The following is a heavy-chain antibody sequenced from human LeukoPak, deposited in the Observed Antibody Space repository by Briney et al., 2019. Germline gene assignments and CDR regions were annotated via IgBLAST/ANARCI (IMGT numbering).Heavy chain of an antibody. J-gene: IGHJ6*02. CDR1: GGSFSGYY. CDR3: ARHDGYCSGGTCYPYYYGIDV. Sequence: SETLSLTCAVYGGSFSGYYWSWIRQPPGKGLEWIGEINHSGSTNYNPSLKSRVTISVDTSKNQFSLKLSSVTAADTAVYYCARHDGYCSGGTCYPYYYGIDVWGQGTTVTVSS. V-gene: IGHV4-34*01. D-gene: IGHD2-15*01. CDR2: INHSGST.